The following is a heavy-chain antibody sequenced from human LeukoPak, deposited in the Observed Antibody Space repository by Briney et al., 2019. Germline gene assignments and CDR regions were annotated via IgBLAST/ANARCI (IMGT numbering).Heavy chain of an antibody. CDR2: IYYSGST. V-gene: IGHV4-59*01. Sequence: SETLSLTCTVSGGSISSYYWSWIRQPPGKGLEWIGYIYYSGSTNYNPSLKSRVTISVDTSKNQFSLKLSSVTAADTAVYYCVRDGGQTVAGPDAFDIWGQGTMVTVSS. J-gene: IGHJ3*02. CDR1: GGSISSYY. D-gene: IGHD6-19*01. CDR3: VRDGGQTVAGPDAFDI.